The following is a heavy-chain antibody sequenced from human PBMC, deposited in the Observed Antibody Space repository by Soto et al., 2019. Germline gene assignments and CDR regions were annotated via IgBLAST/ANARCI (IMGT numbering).Heavy chain of an antibody. D-gene: IGHD3-10*01. Sequence: EVQLVESGGGLVNPGGSLRLSCAASGFTFSYYPLHWVRRAPGKGLEWVSSISGVRDYIRYADSVKGRFAISGDNAKTSLYLQMNSLTAEDTAVYYCAREGVHNYTEYYFDYWGQGTLVTVSS. CDR1: GFTFSYYP. CDR2: ISGVRDYI. V-gene: IGHV3-21*06. J-gene: IGHJ4*02. CDR3: AREGVHNYTEYYFDY.